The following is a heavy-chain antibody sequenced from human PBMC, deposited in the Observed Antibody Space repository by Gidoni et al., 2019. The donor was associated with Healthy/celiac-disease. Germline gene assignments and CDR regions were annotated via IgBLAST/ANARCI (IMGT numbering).Heavy chain of an antibody. CDR1: GFTVSSNY. V-gene: IGHV3-53*01. Sequence: EVQLVESGGGLIQPGGSLRLSCAASGFTVSSNYMSWVRQAPGKGLEWVSVIYSGGSTYYADSVKGRFTISRDNSKNTLYLQMNSLRAEDTAVYYCARDRMGYYDSSGYSRWFDPWGQGTLVTVSS. CDR3: ARDRMGYYDSSGYSRWFDP. J-gene: IGHJ5*02. D-gene: IGHD3-22*01. CDR2: IYSGGST.